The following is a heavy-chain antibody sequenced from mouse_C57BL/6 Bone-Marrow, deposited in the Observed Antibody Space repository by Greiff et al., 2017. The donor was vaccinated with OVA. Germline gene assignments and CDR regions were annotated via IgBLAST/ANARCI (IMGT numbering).Heavy chain of an antibody. J-gene: IGHJ4*01. V-gene: IGHV5-4*01. D-gene: IGHD2-10*02. Sequence: EVMLVESGGGLVKPGGSLKLSCAASGFTLSSYAMSWVRQTPEKRLEWVATISDGGSYTYYPDNVKGRFTISRDNAKNNLYLQMSHLKSEDTAMYYCARDSIPYAMDYWGQGTSVTVSS. CDR1: GFTLSSYA. CDR2: ISDGGSYT. CDR3: ARDSIPYAMDY.